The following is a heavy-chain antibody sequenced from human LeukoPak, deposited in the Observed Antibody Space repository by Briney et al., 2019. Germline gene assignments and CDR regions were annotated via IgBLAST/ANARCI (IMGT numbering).Heavy chain of an antibody. CDR2: ISSSSSYI. Sequence: GGSLRLSCAASGFTFSSYSMNWVRQAPGKGLGWVSSISSSSSYIYYADSVKGRFTISRDNAKNSLYLQMNSLRAEDTAVYYCARDGPYYYDSSGYPSRDDAFDIWGQGTMVTVSS. D-gene: IGHD3-22*01. J-gene: IGHJ3*02. CDR1: GFTFSSYS. V-gene: IGHV3-21*01. CDR3: ARDGPYYYDSSGYPSRDDAFDI.